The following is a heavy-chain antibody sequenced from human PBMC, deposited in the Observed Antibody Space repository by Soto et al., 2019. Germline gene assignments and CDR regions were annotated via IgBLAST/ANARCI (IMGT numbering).Heavy chain of an antibody. J-gene: IGHJ4*02. Sequence: EEQLLESGGGLVQPGGSLRLSCAASGFTFSNYAMSWFRQAPGKGLEWVSAMRGGGGSPSYADSVKGRFTISRDNAKNTLYLEMNSLRADDTAVYYCTKLRTITTGASDCWGQGTLVTVSS. CDR2: MRGGGGSP. CDR3: TKLRTITTGASDC. D-gene: IGHD1-1*01. V-gene: IGHV3-23*01. CDR1: GFTFSNYA.